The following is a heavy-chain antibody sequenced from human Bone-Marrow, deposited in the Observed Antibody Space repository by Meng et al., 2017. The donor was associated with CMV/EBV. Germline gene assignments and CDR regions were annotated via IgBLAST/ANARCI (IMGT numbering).Heavy chain of an antibody. CDR1: GGSISSSSYY. J-gene: IGHJ6*02. V-gene: IGHV4-39*07. CDR2: IYYSGST. Sequence: SETLSLTCTVSGGSISSSSYYWGWIRQPPGKGLEWIGSIYYSGSTYYNPSLKSRVTMSVDTSKNQFSLKLSSVTAADTAVYYCARDGYYGMDVWGQGTTVTVAS. CDR3: ARDGYYGMDV.